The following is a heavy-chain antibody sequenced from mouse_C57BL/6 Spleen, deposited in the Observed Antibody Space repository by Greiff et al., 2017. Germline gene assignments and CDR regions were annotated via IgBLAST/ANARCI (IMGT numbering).Heavy chain of an antibody. Sequence: VMLVESGPGLVQPSQSLSITCTVSGFSLTSYGVHWVRQSPGKGLEWLGVIWSGGSTDYNAAFISRLSISKDNSKSQVFFKMNSLQADDTAIYYCARGNERDYFDYWGQGTTLTVSS. J-gene: IGHJ2*01. CDR2: IWSGGST. V-gene: IGHV2-2*01. CDR1: GFSLTSYG. D-gene: IGHD2-1*01. CDR3: ARGNERDYFDY.